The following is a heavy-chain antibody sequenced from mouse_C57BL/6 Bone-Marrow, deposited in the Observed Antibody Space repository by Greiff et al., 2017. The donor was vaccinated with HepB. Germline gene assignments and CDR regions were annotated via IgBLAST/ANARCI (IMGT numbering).Heavy chain of an antibody. V-gene: IGHV5-4*01. CDR2: ISDGGSYT. J-gene: IGHJ3*01. CDR1: GFTFSSYA. Sequence: EVHLVESGGGLVKPGGSLKLSCAASGFTFSSYAMSWVRQTPEKRLEWVATISDGGSYTYYPDNVKGRFTIARDNAKNNLYLQMSHLKSEDTSMYYCARGGMTVDWFAYWGQGTLVTVSA. CDR3: ARGGMTVDWFAY.